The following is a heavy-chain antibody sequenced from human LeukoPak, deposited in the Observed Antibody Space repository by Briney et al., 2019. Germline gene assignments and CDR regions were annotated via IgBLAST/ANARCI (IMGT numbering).Heavy chain of an antibody. CDR2: IYPGDSDT. D-gene: IGHD6-13*01. J-gene: IGHJ3*02. CDR3: ARHRARGHSSFTDAFDI. CDR1: GYTFTNYW. V-gene: IGHV5-51*01. Sequence: GESLKISCKGSGYTFTNYWIGWVRQMPGKGLEWMGIIYPGDSDTRYSPSFQGQVTISADKSISTAYLQWSSLKASDTAMYYCARHRARGHSSFTDAFDIWGQGTMVTVSS.